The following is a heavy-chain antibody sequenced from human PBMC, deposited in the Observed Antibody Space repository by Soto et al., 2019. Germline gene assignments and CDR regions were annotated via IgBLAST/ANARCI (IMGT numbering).Heavy chain of an antibody. CDR2: TSSNGGST. CDR3: ARALVGPPRYYYYMDV. D-gene: IGHD2-15*01. CDR1: GFTFSSYA. V-gene: IGHV3-64*01. J-gene: IGHJ6*03. Sequence: PGGSLRLSCAASGFTFSSYAMHWVRQAPGKGLEYVSATSSNGGSTYYANSVKGRFTISRDNSKNTLYLQMGSLRAEDMAVYYCARALVGPPRYYYYMDVWGKGTTVTVSS.